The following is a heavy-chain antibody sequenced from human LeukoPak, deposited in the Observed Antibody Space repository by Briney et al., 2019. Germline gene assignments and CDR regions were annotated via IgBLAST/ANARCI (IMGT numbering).Heavy chain of an antibody. Sequence: ASVKVSCKASGGTFSSYAMSWVRQAPGQGLEWMGRIIPIFGTANYAQKFQGRVTITTDESTSTAYMELSSLRSEDTAVYYCARDPQDPYDSSGYDYYFDYWGQGTLVTVSS. CDR1: GGTFSSYA. CDR3: ARDPQDPYDSSGYDYYFDY. D-gene: IGHD3-22*01. J-gene: IGHJ4*02. CDR2: IIPIFGTA. V-gene: IGHV1-69*05.